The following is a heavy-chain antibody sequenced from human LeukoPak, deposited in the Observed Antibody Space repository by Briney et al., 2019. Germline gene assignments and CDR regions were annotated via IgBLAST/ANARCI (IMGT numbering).Heavy chain of an antibody. CDR2: INHSGNT. CDR1: GGSFSGYY. J-gene: IGHJ4*02. CDR3: ARARGAVAIDY. D-gene: IGHD6-19*01. V-gene: IGHV4-34*01. Sequence: PSGTLSLTCAVYGGSFSGYYWSWIRQPPGKGLEWIGEINHSGNTNYNPSLKSRVTLSVDTSKNQFSLKLSSVTAADTAVYYCARARGAVAIDYWGQGTLVTVSS.